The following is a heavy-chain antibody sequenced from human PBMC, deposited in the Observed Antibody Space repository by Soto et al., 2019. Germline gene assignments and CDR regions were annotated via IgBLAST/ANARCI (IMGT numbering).Heavy chain of an antibody. D-gene: IGHD3-10*02. CDR1: RFTFSSYW. Sequence: EVQLVESGGGLVQPGGSLRLSCAASRFTFSSYWMTWVRQAPGKGLEWVASIKQDGSDKYYVDSVKGRFAISRDNAKNSLYLKMNSLRAEDTAVYYCACSRTFDYWGQGTLVTVSS. J-gene: IGHJ4*02. CDR2: IKQDGSDK. CDR3: ACSRTFDY. V-gene: IGHV3-7*01.